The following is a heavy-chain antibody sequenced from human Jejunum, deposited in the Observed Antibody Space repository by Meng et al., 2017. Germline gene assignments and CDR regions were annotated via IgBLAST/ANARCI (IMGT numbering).Heavy chain of an antibody. D-gene: IGHD3-16*02. CDR3: AKLLGVSVVIQVDC. CDR2: ISGSGDST. CDR1: GFTFSYYA. Sequence: GGSLRLSCAASGFTFSYYAMSWVRQAPGKGLEWVSAISGSGDSTYYADSVKGRFTISRDNSKNTLYLQMNSLRAEDTAVYYCAKLLGVSVVIQVDCWGQGTLVTGSS. J-gene: IGHJ4*02. V-gene: IGHV3-23*01.